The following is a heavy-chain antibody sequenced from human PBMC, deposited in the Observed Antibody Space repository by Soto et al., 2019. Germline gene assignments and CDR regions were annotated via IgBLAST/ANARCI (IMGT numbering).Heavy chain of an antibody. V-gene: IGHV4-59*01. CDR1: GGSISNYY. CDR3: ASGGNWFDP. J-gene: IGHJ5*02. Sequence: SEILSLTCNVSGGSISNYYWTWVRQSPEKGLEWIGYMYYNGNINYNPSLKSLVTISIDTSKNQFSLTLKSVTAADTAVYYCASGGNWFDPWGQGVLVTVSS. CDR2: MYYNGNI. D-gene: IGHD3-16*01.